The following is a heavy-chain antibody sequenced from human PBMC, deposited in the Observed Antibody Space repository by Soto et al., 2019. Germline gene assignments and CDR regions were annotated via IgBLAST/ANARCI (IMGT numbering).Heavy chain of an antibody. Sequence: EVQLLDSGGGLVQPGGSLRLSCAASGFTFSSYAMNWVRQAPGKGLEWVSVISGSGDSTYYADSVKGRFTISRDNSKNTLYLQMNSLRAEHTAVYYCARRGPGTYFDHWGQGTLVTVSS. CDR1: GFTFSSYA. CDR3: ARRGPGTYFDH. J-gene: IGHJ4*02. D-gene: IGHD6-13*01. CDR2: ISGSGDST. V-gene: IGHV3-23*01.